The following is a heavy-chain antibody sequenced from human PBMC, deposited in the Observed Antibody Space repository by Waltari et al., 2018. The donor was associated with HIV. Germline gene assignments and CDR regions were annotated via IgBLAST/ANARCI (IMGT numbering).Heavy chain of an antibody. D-gene: IGHD3-22*01. V-gene: IGHV4-39*01. CDR3: ARYSSSYERWFDP. CDR2: IYFSGTT. Sequence: QLQLQESGPGLVKPSETLSLICTVSGGSVSSSGYYWGWIRQPPGKGLEWIGNIYFSGTTFYNPSLKSRVTISVDTSKNQFFLKLKSVTAADTAVYYCARYSSSYERWFDPWGQGILVSVSS. CDR1: GGSVSSSGYY. J-gene: IGHJ5*02.